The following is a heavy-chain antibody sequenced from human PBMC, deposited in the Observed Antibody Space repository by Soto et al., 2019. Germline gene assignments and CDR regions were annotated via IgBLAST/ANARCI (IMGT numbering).Heavy chain of an antibody. CDR2: INAGNGNT. J-gene: IGHJ6*02. D-gene: IGHD2-21*02. Sequence: QVQLVQSGAEVKKPGASVKVSCKASGYTFSSYAMHWVRQAPGQRLEWMGWINAGNGNTKYSQKFQGRVTITRDTPASKPYRERGSLESEATAGYYCARENCGGDGYSRAGTGMAAWGQGTPVPVPS. CDR3: ARENCGGDGYSRAGTGMAA. V-gene: IGHV1-3*01. CDR1: GYTFSSYA.